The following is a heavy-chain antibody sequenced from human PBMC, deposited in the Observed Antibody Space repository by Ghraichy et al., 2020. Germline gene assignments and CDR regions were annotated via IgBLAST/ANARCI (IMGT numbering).Heavy chain of an antibody. V-gene: IGHV4-4*09. CDR2: IYTTGST. Sequence: SQTLSLTCTVSGGSISSYYWSWIRQPPGKGLEWIGYIYTTGSTNYNPSLKSRVTISVDTSKNQFSLKLSSVTAADTAVYYCARHVRGTGVVPAAPKRAFDIWGQGTMVTVSS. CDR1: GGSISSYY. CDR3: ARHVRGTGVVPAAPKRAFDI. D-gene: IGHD2-2*01. J-gene: IGHJ3*02.